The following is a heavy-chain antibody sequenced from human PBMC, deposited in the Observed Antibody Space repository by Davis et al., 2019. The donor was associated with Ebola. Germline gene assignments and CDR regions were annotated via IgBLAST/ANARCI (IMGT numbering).Heavy chain of an antibody. Sequence: AASVKVSCKASGGTFSSYAIHWVRQAPGQRLEWMGWINTGNGHTKHSQNFQGRVTVTWDTSATTAYMELSGLRSEDTAVYYCVRELVMEVSAAEYTWLDPWGQGTLVTVSS. CDR2: INTGNGHT. D-gene: IGHD2-2*01. CDR1: GGTFSSYA. J-gene: IGHJ5*02. V-gene: IGHV1-3*04. CDR3: VRELVMEVSAAEYTWLDP.